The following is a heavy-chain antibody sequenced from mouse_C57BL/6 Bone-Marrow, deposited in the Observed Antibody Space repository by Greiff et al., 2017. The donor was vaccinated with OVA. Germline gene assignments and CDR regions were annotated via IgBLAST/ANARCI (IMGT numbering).Heavy chain of an antibody. Sequence: VQLKQPGAELVRPGSSVKLSCKASGYTFTSYWLHWVKQRPIQGLEWIGNIDPSDSETHYNQKFKDKATLTVDKSSSTAYMQLSSLTSEDSAVYYCARMGDYYSNPWFAYWGQGTLVTVSA. CDR2: IDPSDSET. CDR3: ARMGDYYSNPWFAY. D-gene: IGHD2-5*01. CDR1: GYTFTSYW. V-gene: IGHV1-52*01. J-gene: IGHJ3*01.